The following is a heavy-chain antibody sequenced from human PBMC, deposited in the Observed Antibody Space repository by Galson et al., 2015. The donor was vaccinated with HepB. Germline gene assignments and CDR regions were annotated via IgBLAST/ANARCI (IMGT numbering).Heavy chain of an antibody. J-gene: IGHJ4*02. CDR3: AREDLLWFGELLYLPSNFDY. D-gene: IGHD3-10*01. V-gene: IGHV4-39*07. CDR2: ISYSGST. CDR1: GGSISSSTYY. Sequence: LSLTCTVSGGSISSSTYYWGWVRQPPGKGLEWIGSISYSGSTYYNPSLKSRVIISLDTSKNQFSLKLSSVTAADTAVYYCAREDLLWFGELLYLPSNFDYWGQGTLVTVSS.